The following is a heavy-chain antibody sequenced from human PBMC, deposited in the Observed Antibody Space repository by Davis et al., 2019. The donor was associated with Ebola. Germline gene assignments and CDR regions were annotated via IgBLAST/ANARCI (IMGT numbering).Heavy chain of an antibody. D-gene: IGHD3-10*01. CDR3: ARDPRDRGIAWDY. CDR1: GFTFSSYA. CDR2: ISSSGGST. J-gene: IGHJ4*02. V-gene: IGHV3-23*01. Sequence: GESLKISCAASGFTFSSYAMSWVRQAPGKGLEWVSSISSSGGSTYYADSVKGRFTISRDNAKNSLYLQISSLRAEDTAVYFCARDPRDRGIAWDYWGLGTLVTVSS.